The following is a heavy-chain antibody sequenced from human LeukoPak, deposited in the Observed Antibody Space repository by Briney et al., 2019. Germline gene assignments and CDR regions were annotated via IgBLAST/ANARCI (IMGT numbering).Heavy chain of an antibody. V-gene: IGHV4-39*01. CDR1: GGSISSSSYY. CDR2: IYYSGST. J-gene: IGHJ4*02. CDR3: AVSTASSSWYGAPFDS. D-gene: IGHD6-13*01. Sequence: PSETLSLTCTVSGGSISSSSYYWGWIRQPPGKGLEWIGSIYYSGSTYYNPSLKSRVTISVDTSKNQFSLKLSSATAADTAVYYCAVSTASSSWYGAPFDSWGQGTLVTVSS.